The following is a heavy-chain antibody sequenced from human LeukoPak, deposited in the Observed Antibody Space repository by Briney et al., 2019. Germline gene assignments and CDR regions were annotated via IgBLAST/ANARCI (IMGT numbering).Heavy chain of an antibody. CDR2: IYPGDSDT. V-gene: IGHV5-51*01. J-gene: IGHJ2*01. CDR3: AIYSYGYSEYFDL. D-gene: IGHD5-18*01. Sequence: GESLKISCKGSGYNFTNYWIAWVRQMPGKGLEWMGVIYPGDSDTRYSPSFQGQVTISADKSISTAYLQWTSLKASDTAMYYCAIYSYGYSEYFDLWGRGTLVTVSS. CDR1: GYNFTNYW.